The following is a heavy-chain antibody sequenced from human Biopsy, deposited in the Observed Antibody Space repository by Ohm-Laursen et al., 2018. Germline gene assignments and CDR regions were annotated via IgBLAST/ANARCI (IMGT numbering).Heavy chain of an antibody. CDR2: GYYTGST. D-gene: IGHD3-22*01. CDR1: GDSISSYY. J-gene: IGHJ2*01. CDR3: ARDRGYYSDRTVPGYLDL. Sequence: SDSLSLTCTVSGDSISSYYWSWIRQPPGKGWEWIGYGYYTGSTDYNPSLQSRVSISVDTSKNHFSLRLRSVTPADTAIYYCARDRGYYSDRTVPGYLDLWGRGTLVTVSS. V-gene: IGHV4-59*12.